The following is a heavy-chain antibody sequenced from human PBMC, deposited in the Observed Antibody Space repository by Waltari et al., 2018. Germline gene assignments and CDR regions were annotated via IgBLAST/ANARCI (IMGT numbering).Heavy chain of an antibody. J-gene: IGHJ3*01. CDR3: TRQPAGGKQWLLLKHAFDL. CDR2: INHSGSS. CDR1: GGSFSGYY. V-gene: IGHV4-34*01. Sequence: QVQLQQWGAGLLKPSEALSLTCAAYGGSFSGYYWPWIRQPPGKGLEWIGEINHSGSSNYNPSLRSRVAISVDTSKNQFSLNLNSLTAADTALYYCTRQPAGGKQWLLLKHAFDLWGQGTVVTVSS. D-gene: IGHD6-19*01.